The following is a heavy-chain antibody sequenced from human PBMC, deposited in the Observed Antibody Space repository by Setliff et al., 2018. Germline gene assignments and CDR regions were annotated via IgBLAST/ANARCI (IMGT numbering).Heavy chain of an antibody. V-gene: IGHV4-59*11. D-gene: IGHD3-10*01. Sequence: SQTLSLTCTVSGGSISSHYWSWIRQPPGKGLEWIGSIYYSGSTNYNPSLKSRVTISVDTSKNQFSLKLSSVTAADTAVYYCASKNGSGSYYLFDYWGQGTLVTVSS. CDR1: GGSISSHY. CDR2: IYYSGST. J-gene: IGHJ4*02. CDR3: ASKNGSGSYYLFDY.